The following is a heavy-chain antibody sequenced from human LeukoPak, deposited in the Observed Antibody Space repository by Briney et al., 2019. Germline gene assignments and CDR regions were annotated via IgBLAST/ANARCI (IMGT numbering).Heavy chain of an antibody. CDR3: ATAAIGDYYDSSGYSAGY. CDR2: IKQDGSEK. CDR1: GFTFSSYW. Sequence: PGGSLRLSCAASGFTFSSYWMSWVRQAPGKGLEWVANIKQDGSEKYYVDSVKGRFTISRDNAKNSLYLQMNSLRAEDTAVYYCATAAIGDYYDSSGYSAGYWGQGTLVTVSS. D-gene: IGHD3-22*01. V-gene: IGHV3-7*01. J-gene: IGHJ4*02.